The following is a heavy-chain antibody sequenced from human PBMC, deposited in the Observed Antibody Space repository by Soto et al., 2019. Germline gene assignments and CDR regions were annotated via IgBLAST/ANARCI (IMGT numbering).Heavy chain of an antibody. CDR3: ARGKIVYYGMDV. V-gene: IGHV3-30-3*01. CDR2: ISYDGSNK. J-gene: IGHJ6*02. Sequence: GGSLRLSCAASAFTFSSYAMHLVRQARGKGLEWVAVISYDGSNKYYADSVKGRFTISRDNSKNTLYLQMNSLRAEYTAVYYCARGKIVYYGMDVWGQGTKVTVSS. CDR1: AFTFSSYA. D-gene: IGHD3-22*01.